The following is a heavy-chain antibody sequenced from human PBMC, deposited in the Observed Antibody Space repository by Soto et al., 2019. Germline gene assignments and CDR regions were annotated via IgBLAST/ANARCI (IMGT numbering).Heavy chain of an antibody. Sequence: QVQLRASGPGLVKPSETLSLTCTVSIGSISSYYWSWIRQSPGMGLEWLGYIYYSGSTNYNPFLNSRVTISVDTSKSQFPLKLSSVTAADTAVYYCARQYGDYVRGAFDIWGQGTMVTVSS. CDR2: IYYSGST. CDR1: IGSISSYY. J-gene: IGHJ3*02. D-gene: IGHD4-17*01. V-gene: IGHV4-59*01. CDR3: ARQYGDYVRGAFDI.